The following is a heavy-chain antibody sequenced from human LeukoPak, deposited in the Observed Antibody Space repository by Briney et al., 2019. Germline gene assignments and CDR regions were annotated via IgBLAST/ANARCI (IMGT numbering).Heavy chain of an antibody. CDR2: IYSSGNT. Sequence: SETLSLTCTVSGGSISSYYWSWIRQPAGKGLECVGRIYSSGNTNYNPSLKSRVTMSVDTSKNQFSLKLSSVTAADTAVYYCASSNYYDSSGYYYWGQGTLVTVSS. J-gene: IGHJ4*02. D-gene: IGHD3-22*01. V-gene: IGHV4-4*07. CDR1: GGSISSYY. CDR3: ASSNYYDSSGYYY.